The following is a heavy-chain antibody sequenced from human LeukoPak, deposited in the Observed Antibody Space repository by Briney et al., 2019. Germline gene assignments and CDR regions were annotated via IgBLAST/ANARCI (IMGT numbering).Heavy chain of an antibody. D-gene: IGHD3-9*01. CDR1: GGSFSGYY. CDR2: INHSGST. CDR3: ARGSWVLGWFDP. Sequence: SETLSLTCAVYGGSFSGYYWSWIRQPPGKGLEWIGEINHSGSTNYNPSLKSRVTISVDTSKNQFSLKLSSVTAADTAVYYCARGSWVLGWFDPWGQGTLVTVSS. J-gene: IGHJ5*02. V-gene: IGHV4-34*01.